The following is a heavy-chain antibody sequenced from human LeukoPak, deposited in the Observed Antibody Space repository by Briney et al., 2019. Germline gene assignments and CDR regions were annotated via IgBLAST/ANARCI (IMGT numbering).Heavy chain of an antibody. J-gene: IGHJ4*02. D-gene: IGHD5-24*01. CDR3: ARGRNIEMTTMSGGSDY. V-gene: IGHV1-2*02. Sequence: ASVKVSCKASGYTFTDYYMHWVRQAPGQGLEWMGWLNPNSGDTNYAQKFQGRVSMTRDTSISTAYMDLSDLRSDDTAVYYCARGRNIEMTTMSGGSDYWGQGALVTVSS. CDR2: LNPNSGDT. CDR1: GYTFTDYY.